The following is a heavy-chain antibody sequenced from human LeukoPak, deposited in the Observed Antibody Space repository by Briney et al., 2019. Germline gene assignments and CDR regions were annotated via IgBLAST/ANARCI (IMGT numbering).Heavy chain of an antibody. CDR2: TYYRSTWYN. D-gene: IGHD2-2*01. V-gene: IGHV6-1*01. J-gene: IGHJ5*02. Sequence: QTLSLTCAISGDSVSSNSGTWNWIRQSPSRGLEWLGRTYYRSTWYNDYAVSVRGRITVNPDTSKNQFSLHLNSVTPEDTAVYYCARRLTQYDCFDPWGQGILVTVSS. CDR1: GDSVSSNSGT. CDR3: ARRLTQYDCFDP.